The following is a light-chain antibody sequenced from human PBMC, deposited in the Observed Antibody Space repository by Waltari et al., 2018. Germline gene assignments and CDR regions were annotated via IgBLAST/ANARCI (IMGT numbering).Light chain of an antibody. CDR2: KDP. CDR1: VLTKEY. V-gene: IGLV3-25*03. Sequence: SYGLTQPPSVSVSPGQTARINCSGDVLTKEYGYWYQQKPGRAPVVVIFKDPERPPGIPGRFSGSGSGTTVTLTITGVQAEDEADYYCQSTDTIGTTVVFGGGTRLIAL. J-gene: IGLJ2*01. CDR3: QSTDTIGTTVV.